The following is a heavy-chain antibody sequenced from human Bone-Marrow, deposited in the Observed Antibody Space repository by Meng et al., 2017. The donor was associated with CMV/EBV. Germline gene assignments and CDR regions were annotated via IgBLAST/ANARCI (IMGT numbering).Heavy chain of an antibody. CDR3: ARVGPYYYDSSGFTGNWFDP. CDR2: IYYSGST. D-gene: IGHD3-22*01. CDR1: GGSISSYY. J-gene: IGHJ5*02. Sequence: GSLRLSCNVSGGSISSYYWSWIRQPPGKGLEWIGYIYYSGSTNYNPSLKSRVTISVDTSKNQFSLKLSSVTAADTAVYYCARVGPYYYDSSGFTGNWFDPWGQGTLVTVSS. V-gene: IGHV4-59*01.